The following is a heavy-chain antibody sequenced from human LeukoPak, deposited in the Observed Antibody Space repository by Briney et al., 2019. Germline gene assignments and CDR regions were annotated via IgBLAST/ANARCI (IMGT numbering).Heavy chain of an antibody. J-gene: IGHJ4*02. Sequence: GGSLRLSCATSGFTFSTYAMNWVRQAPGKGLEWVSSITSSSSNIYYADSVKGRFTISRDNAKNLLYLQMNSLRAEDTAVYSCASFSTVTDYWGQGTLVTVSS. V-gene: IGHV3-21*01. D-gene: IGHD4-17*01. CDR3: ASFSTVTDY. CDR2: ITSSSSNI. CDR1: GFTFSTYA.